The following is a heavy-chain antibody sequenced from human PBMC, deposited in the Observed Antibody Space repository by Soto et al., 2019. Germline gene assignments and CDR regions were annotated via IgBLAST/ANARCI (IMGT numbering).Heavy chain of an antibody. J-gene: IGHJ4*02. CDR2: ISAYNGNT. V-gene: IGHV1-18*01. CDR3: ARDLRNDFWSGQYYFDY. Sequence: ASVKVSCKASGYTFTSYGISWVRQAPGQGVEWMGWISAYNGNTNYAQKLQGRVTMTTDTSTTTAYMELRSLRSDDTAVYYCARDLRNDFWSGQYYFDYWGQGTLVTVSS. D-gene: IGHD3-3*01. CDR1: GYTFTSYG.